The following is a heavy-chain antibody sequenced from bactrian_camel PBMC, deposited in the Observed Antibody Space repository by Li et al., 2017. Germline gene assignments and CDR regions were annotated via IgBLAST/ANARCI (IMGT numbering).Heavy chain of an antibody. D-gene: IGHD6*01. CDR1: GYSYSDVC. V-gene: IGHV3S53*01. J-gene: IGHJ4*01. Sequence: HVQLVESGGGSVQSGGSLRLSCEASGYSYSDVCMGWFRQTPVKEREGVGVCVGGGRTIYADSVTGRFTISQSQENTRITLYLEMNSLLPEDTAIYYCAASDFSGSSYRALSESEYKYWGHGTQVTVS. CDR3: AASDFSGSSYRALSESEYKY. CDR2: CVGGGRT.